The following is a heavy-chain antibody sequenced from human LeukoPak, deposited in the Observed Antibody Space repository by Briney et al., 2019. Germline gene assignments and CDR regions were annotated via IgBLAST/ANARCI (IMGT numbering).Heavy chain of an antibody. D-gene: IGHD4-23*01. J-gene: IGHJ4*02. Sequence: GSLRLSCAVSGFTFSSYWMHWVRQAPGKGLVWVSRTTGDGSVTSYADSVKGRFTISRDNAKNTLFLQMNSLRAEDTAVYYCARGFQQNGANSGYFDYWGQGTLVTVSS. CDR1: GFTFSSYW. V-gene: IGHV3-74*01. CDR2: TTGDGSVT. CDR3: ARGFQQNGANSGYFDY.